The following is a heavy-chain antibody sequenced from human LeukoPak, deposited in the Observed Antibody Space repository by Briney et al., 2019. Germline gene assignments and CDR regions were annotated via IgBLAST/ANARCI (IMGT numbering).Heavy chain of an antibody. CDR2: IYYSGST. CDR1: GGSISSYF. Sequence: SETLSLTCSVSGGSISSYFWNWIRQPPGKGLEWIGYIYYSGSTNYNPSLKSRVTISVDTSKDQFSLKLSSVTAADTAVYYCARGGVVARIFDFWGPGSLVTVSS. J-gene: IGHJ4*02. CDR3: ARGGVVARIFDF. D-gene: IGHD6-19*01. V-gene: IGHV4-59*13.